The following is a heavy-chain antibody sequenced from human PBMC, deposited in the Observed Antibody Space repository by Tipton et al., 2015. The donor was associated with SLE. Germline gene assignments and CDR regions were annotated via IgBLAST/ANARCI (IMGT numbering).Heavy chain of an antibody. J-gene: IGHJ4*02. CDR3: ARGNQHSGYDGFDY. CDR2: IYYTGST. V-gene: IGHV4-59*01. Sequence: LRLSCGASGITFINAWMSWIRQPPGKGLEWLGYIYYTGSTNYNPSLKSRVTMSVDTSKNQVSLKLSSVTAADTAIYYCARGNQHSGYDGFDYWGQGTLVTVSS. D-gene: IGHD5-12*01. CDR1: GITFINAW.